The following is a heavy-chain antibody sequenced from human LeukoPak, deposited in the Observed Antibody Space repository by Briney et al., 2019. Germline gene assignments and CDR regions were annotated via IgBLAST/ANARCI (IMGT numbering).Heavy chain of an antibody. V-gene: IGHV4-34*01. CDR1: GGSFSGYY. J-gene: IGHJ5*02. Sequence: SETLSLTCAVYGGSFSGYYWSWIRQPPGKGLEWIGEINHSGSTNYNPSLKSRVTISVDTSKNQFSLELSSVTAADTAVYYCARGAQMTTVTTNWFDPWGQGTLVTVSS. CDR3: ARGAQMTTVTTNWFDP. CDR2: INHSGST. D-gene: IGHD4-17*01.